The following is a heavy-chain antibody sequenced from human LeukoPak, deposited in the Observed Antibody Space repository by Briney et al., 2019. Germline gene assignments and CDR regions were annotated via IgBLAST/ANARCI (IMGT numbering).Heavy chain of an antibody. J-gene: IGHJ4*02. CDR3: ARGARYYYDTSGYFDF. CDR1: GGSINSADYS. V-gene: IGHV4-30-2*06. Sequence: SETLSLTRTVSGGSINSADYSWSWIRKSAGKGLEWIGYISHFGGTHDNPSFSSRVAMSIDRSKNQFSLSLSSVTAADTAVYYCARGARYYYDTSGYFDFWGQGILVTVSS. CDR2: ISHFGGT. D-gene: IGHD3-22*01.